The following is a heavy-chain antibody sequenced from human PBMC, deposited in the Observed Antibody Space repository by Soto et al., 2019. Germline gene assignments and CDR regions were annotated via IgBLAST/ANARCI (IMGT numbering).Heavy chain of an antibody. J-gene: IGHJ4*02. CDR2: INPSGGST. Sequence: ASVKVSCKASGYTFTSYYMHWVRQAPGQGLEWMGIINPSGGSTSYAQKFQGRVTMTRDTSTSTVYMELSSLRSEDTAVYFCARDVPLRTSSGPEYYFDYWGQGTLVTVSS. CDR3: ARDVPLRTSSGPEYYFDY. CDR1: GYTFTSYY. D-gene: IGHD3-22*01. V-gene: IGHV1-46*01.